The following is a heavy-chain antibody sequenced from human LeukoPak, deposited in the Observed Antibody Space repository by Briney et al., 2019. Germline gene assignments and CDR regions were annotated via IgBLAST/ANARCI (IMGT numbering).Heavy chain of an antibody. CDR3: VSSMVRGVKDY. CDR2: IIPIFGRA. D-gene: IGHD3-10*01. Sequence: ASVKVSCKASGGTFSSYAISWVRQAPGHGLEWMGGIIPIFGRANYAQKFQGRVTITADESTSTAYMELSSLRSEDTAVYYCVSSMVRGVKDYWGQGTLVTVSS. CDR1: GGTFSSYA. J-gene: IGHJ4*02. V-gene: IGHV1-69*13.